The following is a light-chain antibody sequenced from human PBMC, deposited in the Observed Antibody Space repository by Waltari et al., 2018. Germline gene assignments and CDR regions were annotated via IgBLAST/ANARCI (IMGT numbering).Light chain of an antibody. Sequence: EIVLTQSPGTLSLAPGERATLSCRASQSVSRTLAWYQQKPGQAPSLLISAASTRATGMPDRFSGSGSGTDFSLTSSRLEPEDFAVYYCQHYVRLPATFGQGTKVEIK. J-gene: IGKJ1*01. CDR2: AAS. V-gene: IGKV3-20*01. CDR3: QHYVRLPAT. CDR1: QSVSRT.